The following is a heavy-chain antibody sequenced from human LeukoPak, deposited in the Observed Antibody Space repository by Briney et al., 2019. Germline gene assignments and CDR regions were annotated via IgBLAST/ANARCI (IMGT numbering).Heavy chain of an antibody. D-gene: IGHD6-19*01. CDR1: GGSITISNW. Sequence: PSETLSLTCALSGGSITISNWWGWVRHPPGKGLEWIGEIYHSGSTNYNPSLKSRVTISVDKSKNQFSLKLSSVTAADTAVYYCATSGYSSGWKRFDPWGQGTLVTVSS. V-gene: IGHV4-4*02. CDR3: ATSGYSSGWKRFDP. J-gene: IGHJ5*02. CDR2: IYHSGST.